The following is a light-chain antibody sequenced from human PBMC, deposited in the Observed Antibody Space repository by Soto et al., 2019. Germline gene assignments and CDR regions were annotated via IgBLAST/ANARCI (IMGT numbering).Light chain of an antibody. CDR2: DAS. CDR3: QQYTTSPWT. J-gene: IGKJ1*01. Sequence: GDIGTITCRASQTISNWLAWYQQKPGKAPKLLIYDASSLESGVPSRFRGSGSATECTLTLSRLQPDDFSTYYCQQYTTSPWTFGQGTKVDIK. V-gene: IGKV1-5*01. CDR1: QTISNW.